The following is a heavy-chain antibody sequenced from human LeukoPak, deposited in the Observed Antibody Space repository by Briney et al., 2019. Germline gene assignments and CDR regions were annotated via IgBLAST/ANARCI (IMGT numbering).Heavy chain of an antibody. CDR1: GFTFSSYA. Sequence: PGRSLRLSCAASGFTFSSYAMHWVRQAPGKGLEWVAVISYDGSNKYYADSVKGRFTISRDNSKNTLYLQMNSLRAEDTAVYYCTNSDDYGDYWGQGTLVTVSS. J-gene: IGHJ4*02. CDR2: ISYDGSNK. V-gene: IGHV3-30-3*01. CDR3: TNSDDYGDY.